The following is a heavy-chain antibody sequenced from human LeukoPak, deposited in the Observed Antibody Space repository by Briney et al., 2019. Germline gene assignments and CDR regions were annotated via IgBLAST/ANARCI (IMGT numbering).Heavy chain of an antibody. D-gene: IGHD2/OR15-2a*01. CDR1: GFTFSNAW. V-gene: IGHV3-15*01. CDR2: IISKVDGGTA. CDR3: TTSGGTTTRFVDY. J-gene: IGHJ4*02. Sequence: GGSLRLSCAASGFTFSNAWMSWVSQAPGKGLEWVGRIISKVDGGTADYAAPVKGRFTISRDDSKNTVYLQMNSLKTEDTAVYYCTTSGGTTTRFVDYWGQGNLVSVSS.